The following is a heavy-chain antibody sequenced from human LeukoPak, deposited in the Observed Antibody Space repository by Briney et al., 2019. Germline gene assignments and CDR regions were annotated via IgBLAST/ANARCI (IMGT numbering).Heavy chain of an antibody. J-gene: IGHJ4*02. CDR2: MYYSGIT. V-gene: IGHV4-59*01. D-gene: IGHD4-23*01. CDR3: ATFFGGSSGYFDY. CDR1: GDSIRRYY. Sequence: SETLSLTCSVSGDSIRRYYWSWIRQSPGKGLEWIGLMYYSGITKYNPSLQSRVTMSLDTSKNHFSPTVNSVTAADTAVYYCATFFGGSSGYFDYWGQGTLVTVSS.